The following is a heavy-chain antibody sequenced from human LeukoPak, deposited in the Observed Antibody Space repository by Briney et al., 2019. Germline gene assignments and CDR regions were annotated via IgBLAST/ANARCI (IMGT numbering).Heavy chain of an antibody. CDR2: VSSRGAT. CDR1: GASISDYY. J-gene: IGHJ4*02. V-gene: IGHV4-59*01. Sequence: PSETLSLTCNVSGASISDYYWSWIRQSPTRGLEWIGYVSSRGATNNNPSLKSRVTTSAHTSENQLSPKLTSVTAADTAVYYCARAQKTMLSRAVYFFDFWGQGLLVTVSS. CDR3: ARAQKTMLSRAVYFFDF. D-gene: IGHD2-2*01.